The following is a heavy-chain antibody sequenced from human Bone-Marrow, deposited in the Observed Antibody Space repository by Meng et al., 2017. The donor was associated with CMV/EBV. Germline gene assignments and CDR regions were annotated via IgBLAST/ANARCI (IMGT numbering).Heavy chain of an antibody. J-gene: IGHJ6*02. CDR2: IYHSGST. V-gene: IGHV4-4*02. Sequence: SETLCLTCAAPGGSISSSNWWSWVRQPPGKGLEWIGEIYHSGSTNYNPSIKSRVTISVDKSKNQFSLKLSSVTAADTAVYYRARGLRPRHLDYYYYYGMNVWGQGTTVTVSS. CDR1: GGSISSSNW. CDR3: ARGLRPRHLDYYYYYGMNV.